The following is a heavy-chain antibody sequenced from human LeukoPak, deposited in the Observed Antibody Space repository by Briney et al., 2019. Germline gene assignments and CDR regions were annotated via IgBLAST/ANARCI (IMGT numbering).Heavy chain of an antibody. CDR2: IKADGSEE. Sequence: PGWSLTLSCTASGWTFSIYWLSWLHQAPGKGLEWVASIKADGSEEHYLGSVKGRFTISRDNARNSVHVQMNSLRAEDTAVYFCARVRPGHYFDYWGEGALVTVSS. V-gene: IGHV3-7*01. CDR3: ARVRPGHYFDY. D-gene: IGHD6-6*01. CDR1: GWTFSIYW. J-gene: IGHJ4*02.